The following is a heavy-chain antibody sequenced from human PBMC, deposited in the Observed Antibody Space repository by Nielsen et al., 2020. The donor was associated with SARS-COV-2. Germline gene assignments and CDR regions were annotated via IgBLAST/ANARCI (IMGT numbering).Heavy chain of an antibody. CDR3: ARLGGIAAAGFGMDV. J-gene: IGHJ6*02. Sequence: VRQMPGKGLEWMGIIYPGDSDTRYSPSFQGQVTISADKSISTAYLQWSSLKASDTAMYYCARLGGIAAAGFGMDVWGQGTTVTVSS. D-gene: IGHD6-13*01. CDR2: IYPGDSDT. V-gene: IGHV5-51*01.